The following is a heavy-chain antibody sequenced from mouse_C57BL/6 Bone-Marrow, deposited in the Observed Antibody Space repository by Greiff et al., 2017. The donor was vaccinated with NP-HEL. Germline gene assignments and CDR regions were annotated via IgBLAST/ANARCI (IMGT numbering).Heavy chain of an antibody. CDR1: GEKGRREG. J-gene: IGHJ3*01. CDR2: IYPSDSET. Sequence: QVQLQQPGAELVRPGSSVKRAGKAEGEKGRREGREGGKKRRGEVRQRIGNIYPSDSETHYNQKFKDKATLTVDKSSSTAYMQLSSLTSEDSAVYYCARLTRFAYWGQGTLVTVSA. V-gene: IGHV1-61*01. CDR3: ARLTRFAY.